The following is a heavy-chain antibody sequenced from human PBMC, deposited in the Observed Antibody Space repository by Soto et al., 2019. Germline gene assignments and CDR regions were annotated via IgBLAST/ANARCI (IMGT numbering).Heavy chain of an antibody. Sequence: SETLSLTCAVSGGSISSSNWWNWVRQPPGKGLEWIGEIHHSGSTNYNPSLKSRVTTSVDKSKNQFSPKLNSVTAADTAVYYCARVRQGCSSTSCYFDPWGQGTLVTVSS. V-gene: IGHV4-4*02. CDR3: ARVRQGCSSTSCYFDP. D-gene: IGHD2-2*01. CDR1: GGSISSSNW. CDR2: IHHSGST. J-gene: IGHJ5*02.